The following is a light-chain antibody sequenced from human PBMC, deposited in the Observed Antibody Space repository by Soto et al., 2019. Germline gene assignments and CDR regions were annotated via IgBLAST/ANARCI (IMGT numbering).Light chain of an antibody. V-gene: IGKV1-9*01. CDR2: AAS. CDR3: QQLDSYPIT. J-gene: IGKJ5*01. Sequence: IQLTQSPSSLSASVGDRVTITCRASQDIRSRLAWYQQKPGKAPKLLIYAASTLQSGVPSRFSGSGSGTAFTLTISSLQPGDFATYYCQQLDSYPITFGQGTRLEIK. CDR1: QDIRSR.